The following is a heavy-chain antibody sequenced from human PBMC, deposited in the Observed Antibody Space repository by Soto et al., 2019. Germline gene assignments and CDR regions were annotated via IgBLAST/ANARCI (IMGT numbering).Heavy chain of an antibody. V-gene: IGHV4-59*12. J-gene: IGHJ6*02. CDR1: GGSISRYY. CDR3: ARVPDV. Sequence: SETLSLTCTVSGGSISRYYWSWIRQPPGKGLEWIGYMYNTGSTVYNPPFKSRVTISVDRSKNQFSLKLSSVTAADTAVYYCARVPDVWGQGTTVTVSS. CDR2: MYNTGST.